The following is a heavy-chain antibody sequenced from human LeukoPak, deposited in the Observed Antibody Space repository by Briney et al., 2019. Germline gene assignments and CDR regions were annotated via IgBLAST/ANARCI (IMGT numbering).Heavy chain of an antibody. CDR1: GFTFSSYA. Sequence: GGSLRLSCAASGFTFSSYAMHWVRQAPGKGLEYVSAISSNGGSTYYANSVKGRFTISRDNSKNTLYLQMGSLRAEDMAVYYCARGPSTVVTPAYMDVWGKGTTVTVSS. J-gene: IGHJ6*03. D-gene: IGHD4-23*01. CDR3: ARGPSTVVTPAYMDV. CDR2: ISSNGGST. V-gene: IGHV3-64*01.